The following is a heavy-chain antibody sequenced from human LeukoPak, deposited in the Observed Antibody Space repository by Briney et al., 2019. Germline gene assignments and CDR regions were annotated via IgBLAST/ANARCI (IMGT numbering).Heavy chain of an antibody. V-gene: IGHV3-7*04. J-gene: IGHJ3*02. Sequence: GGPLRLSCAASGFMFSTYWMTWVRQAPGKGLEWVANIKQDGSEKNYVDSVEGRFTISRDNAKNSLYLQMNSLRAEDTAVYYCARGYYDNSGYCYAFDIWGQGTMVTVSS. D-gene: IGHD3-22*01. CDR1: GFMFSTYW. CDR2: IKQDGSEK. CDR3: ARGYYDNSGYCYAFDI.